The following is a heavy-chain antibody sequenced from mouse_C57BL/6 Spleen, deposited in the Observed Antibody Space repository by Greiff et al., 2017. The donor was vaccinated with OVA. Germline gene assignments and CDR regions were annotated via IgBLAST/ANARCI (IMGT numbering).Heavy chain of an antibody. V-gene: IGHV1-53*01. CDR2: INPSNGGT. J-gene: IGHJ3*01. D-gene: IGHD1-1*01. CDR1: GYTFTSYW. CDR3: ARSGITTVPAY. Sequence: QVHVKQPGTELVKPGASVKLSCKASGYTFTSYWMHWVKQRPGQGLEWIGNINPSNGGTNYNEKFKSKATLTVDKSSSTAYMQLSSLTSEDSAVYYCARSGITTVPAYWGQGTLVTVSA.